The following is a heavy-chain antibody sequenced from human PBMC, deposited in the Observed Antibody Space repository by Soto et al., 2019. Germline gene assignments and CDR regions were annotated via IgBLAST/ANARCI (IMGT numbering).Heavy chain of an antibody. D-gene: IGHD3-10*02. Sequence: QVQLVQSGAEVKKPGASVKVSCKTSGYTFTTYGISWVRQAPGQGLEWMGWISPYNGNTKYAQKLQGRVTMTADTSTSRAYMDLRSLTADDTAVYYCTRVLFGELGYSFDYWGQGTLVTVSS. CDR2: ISPYNGNT. CDR3: TRVLFGELGYSFDY. CDR1: GYTFTTYG. J-gene: IGHJ4*02. V-gene: IGHV1-18*01.